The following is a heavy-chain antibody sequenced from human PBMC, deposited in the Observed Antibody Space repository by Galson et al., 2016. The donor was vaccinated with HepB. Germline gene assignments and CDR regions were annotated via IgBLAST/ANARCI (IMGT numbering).Heavy chain of an antibody. V-gene: IGHV3-15*07. CDR3: TTDLGAPRRSSGSSGYYYGPRAY. J-gene: IGHJ4*02. CDR1: GFSFTNTW. Sequence: SLRLSCAASGFSFTNTWMNWVRQAPGKGLEWVGRIKSRSDGGAIEYAAPVKGRFTIARDDSKNTLYLQMNSLKTEDTALYYCTTDLGAPRRSSGSSGYYYGPRAYWGQGTLVTVSS. CDR2: IKSRSDGGAI. D-gene: IGHD3-22*01.